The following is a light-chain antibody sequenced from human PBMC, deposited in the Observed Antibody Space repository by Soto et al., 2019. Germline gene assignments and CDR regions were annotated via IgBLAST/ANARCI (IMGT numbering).Light chain of an antibody. Sequence: IVLTHSPATLSFSPGERATLSCRASQSISSSYLAWYQQRPGQAPRLLIYGASSRATGIPDRFSGSGSGTEFTLTISSLQPDDFATYYCQQYNSYSWTFGQGTKVDIK. CDR1: QSISSSY. J-gene: IGKJ1*01. CDR3: QQYNSYSWT. CDR2: GAS. V-gene: IGKV3-20*01.